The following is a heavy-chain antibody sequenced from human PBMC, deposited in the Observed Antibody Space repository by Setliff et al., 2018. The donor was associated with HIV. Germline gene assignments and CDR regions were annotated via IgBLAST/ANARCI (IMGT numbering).Heavy chain of an antibody. D-gene: IGHD3-16*01. V-gene: IGHV3-74*01. CDR1: GFTFNSYA. CDR3: VRGPIHGGFDF. CDR2: ISNDETTT. Sequence: GGSLRLSCAASGFTFNSYAMHWVRQVPGKGPVWVSCISNDETTTNYADSVKGRFTVSRDNAKNTVYLQMNSLRAEDTAVYYCVRGPIHGGFDFWGQGALVTVSS. J-gene: IGHJ4*02.